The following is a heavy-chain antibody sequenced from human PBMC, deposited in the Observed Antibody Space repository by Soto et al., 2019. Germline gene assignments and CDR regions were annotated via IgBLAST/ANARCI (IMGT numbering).Heavy chain of an antibody. Sequence: GGSLRLSCAASGFTFSTYWMSWVRQAPGKGLEWLANIKQDENQKNYVDSVKGRFTISRDNAKNSLFLQMNSLRADDTAVYYCGRVPLDGNYANGVDVWGQGTTVTVSS. J-gene: IGHJ6*02. V-gene: IGHV3-7*03. CDR1: GFTFSTYW. CDR3: GRVPLDGNYANGVDV. D-gene: IGHD4-17*01. CDR2: IKQDENQK.